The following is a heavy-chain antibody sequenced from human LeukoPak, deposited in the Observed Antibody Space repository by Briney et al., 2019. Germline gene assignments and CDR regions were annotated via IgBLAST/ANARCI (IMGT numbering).Heavy chain of an antibody. V-gene: IGHV3-21*01. CDR2: ISSSSSYI. Sequence: GGSLRLSCAASGFTFSSYSMNWVRQAPGKGLEWVSSISSSSSYIYYADSVKGRFTISRDNAKNSLYLQMNSPRAEDTAVYYCARDLDSSSYFDYWGQGTLVTVSS. CDR3: ARDLDSSSYFDY. CDR1: GFTFSSYS. D-gene: IGHD6-6*01. J-gene: IGHJ4*02.